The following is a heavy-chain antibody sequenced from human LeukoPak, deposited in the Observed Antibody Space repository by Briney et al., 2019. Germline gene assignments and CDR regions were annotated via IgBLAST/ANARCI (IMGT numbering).Heavy chain of an antibody. CDR2: ISYDGSNK. Sequence: GGSLRLSCAASGFTFSSYAMHWVRQAPGKGLEWVAVISYDGSNKYYADSVKGRFTNSRDNSKNTLYLQMNSLRAEDTAVYYCARDPRGGRMKTYYFDYWGQGTLVTVSS. J-gene: IGHJ4*02. CDR1: GFTFSSYA. V-gene: IGHV3-30-3*01. D-gene: IGHD1-14*01. CDR3: ARDPRGGRMKTYYFDY.